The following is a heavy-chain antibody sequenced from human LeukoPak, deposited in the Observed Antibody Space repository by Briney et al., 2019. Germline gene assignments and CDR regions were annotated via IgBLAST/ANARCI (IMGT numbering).Heavy chain of an antibody. V-gene: IGHV1-58*02. D-gene: IGHD2-2*01. J-gene: IGHJ4*02. CDR1: GLTFSSSA. Sequence: SVKVSCKASGLTFSSSAIQWVRQVRGQRLEWIGWIVVGSGNTNYAQKFQDRVTITKDMSTMTAYMELSSLRSEDTALYYCAAVFFSSTVPYFDHWAQGTLVTVSS. CDR3: AAVFFSSTVPYFDH. CDR2: IVVGSGNT.